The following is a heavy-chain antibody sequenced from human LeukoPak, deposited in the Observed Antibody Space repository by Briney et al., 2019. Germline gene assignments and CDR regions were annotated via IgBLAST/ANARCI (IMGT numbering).Heavy chain of an antibody. V-gene: IGHV3-43*01. CDR1: GFTFDDYT. D-gene: IGHD6-6*01. Sequence: GGSLRLSCAASGFTFDDYTMHWVRQAPEKGLEWVSLITWDGGTTYYADSVKGRFTISRDNSKNSLYLQMNSLTTEDTALYYCAKDHGSSSGYYFHNWGQGTLVTVSS. CDR3: AKDHGSSSGYYFHN. CDR2: ITWDGGTT. J-gene: IGHJ4*02.